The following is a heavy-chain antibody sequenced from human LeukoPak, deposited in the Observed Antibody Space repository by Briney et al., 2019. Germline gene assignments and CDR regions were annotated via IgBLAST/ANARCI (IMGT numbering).Heavy chain of an antibody. J-gene: IGHJ3*01. V-gene: IGHV3-23*01. CDR2: ISGDGAST. CDR1: GFTFAIHA. CDR3: AKASYVSGRPLHTFDV. Sequence: PGGSLRLSCAASGFTFAIHAMTWVRQAPGKGLEWVSGISGDGASTHYAESVKGQFTISRDNSQNTLFLQINSLRVEDTAIYYCAKASYVSGRPLHTFDVWGQGTMVTVSS. D-gene: IGHD3-10*01.